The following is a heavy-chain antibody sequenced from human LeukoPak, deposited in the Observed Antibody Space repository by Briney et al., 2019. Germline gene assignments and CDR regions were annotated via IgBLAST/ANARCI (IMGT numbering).Heavy chain of an antibody. J-gene: IGHJ4*02. Sequence: PGGSLRLSCAASGFSFTSYWMHWVRQPPGKGLVWVARVDHGGSGTAYADSVTGRFAISRDNAKNTVYLQMNSLRAEDTAVYYCGTDLGWGRGTVVTVSS. CDR1: GFSFTSYW. CDR2: VDHGGSGT. D-gene: IGHD7-27*01. CDR3: GTDLG. V-gene: IGHV3-74*01.